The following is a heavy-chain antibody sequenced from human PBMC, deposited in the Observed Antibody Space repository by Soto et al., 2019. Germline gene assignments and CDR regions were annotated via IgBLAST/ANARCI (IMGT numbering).Heavy chain of an antibody. J-gene: IGHJ6*02. Sequence: GGSLRLSCAASGFTVSSNYMSWVRQAPGKGLEGVSVIYSGSSTYYADSVKGRFTISRDNSKNTLYLQMNSLRAEDTAVYYCARGPPVYRYGMDVWGQGTTVTVSS. D-gene: IGHD2-8*01. V-gene: IGHV3-53*01. CDR2: IYSGSST. CDR3: ARGPPVYRYGMDV. CDR1: GFTVSSNY.